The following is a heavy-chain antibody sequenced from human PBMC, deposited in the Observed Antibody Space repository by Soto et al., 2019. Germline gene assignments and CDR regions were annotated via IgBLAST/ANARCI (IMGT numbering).Heavy chain of an antibody. CDR3: AREGVLTIFGVVTPLGNWFDP. D-gene: IGHD3-3*01. Sequence: ASVKVSCKASGYTFTSYAMHWVRQAPGQRLEWMGWMNPNSGNTGYAQKFQGRVTMTRNTSISTAYMELSSLRSEDTAVYYCAREGVLTIFGVVTPLGNWFDPWGQGTLVTVSS. V-gene: IGHV1-8*02. CDR2: MNPNSGNT. J-gene: IGHJ5*02. CDR1: GYTFTSYA.